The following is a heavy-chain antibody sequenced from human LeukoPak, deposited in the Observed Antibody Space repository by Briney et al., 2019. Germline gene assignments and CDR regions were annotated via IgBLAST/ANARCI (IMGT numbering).Heavy chain of an antibody. CDR1: GGSISGSSYY. J-gene: IGHJ5*02. CDR2: IYYSGST. CDR3: ARVSSGGSCYSGCWFDP. Sequence: SEALSLTCTVSGGSISGSSYYWSWIRQPPGKGLEWIGYIYYSGSTNYNPSLKSRVTISVDTSKNQFSLKLSSVTAADTAVYYCARVSSGGSCYSGCWFDPWGQGTLVTVSS. D-gene: IGHD2-15*01. V-gene: IGHV4-61*01.